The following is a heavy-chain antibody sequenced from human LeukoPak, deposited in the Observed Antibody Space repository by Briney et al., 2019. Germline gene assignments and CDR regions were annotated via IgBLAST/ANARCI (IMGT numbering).Heavy chain of an antibody. CDR2: ISSSTYI. J-gene: IGHJ4*02. CDR1: GFTFSTYS. D-gene: IGHD3-3*01. CDR3: ARVPYDFWSGYFDY. V-gene: IGHV3-21*01. Sequence: GGSLRLSCAASGFTFSTYSINWVRQAPGKGLEWVSSISSSTYIYYADSVKGRFTISRDNAKNSLYLQMNSLRAEDTAVYYCARVPYDFWSGYFDYWGQGTLVTVSS.